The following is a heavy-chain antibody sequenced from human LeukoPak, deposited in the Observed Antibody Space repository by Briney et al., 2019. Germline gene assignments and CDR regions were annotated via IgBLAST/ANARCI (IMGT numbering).Heavy chain of an antibody. D-gene: IGHD2-15*01. Sequence: GGSLRLSCAASGFTFSDYHMTWIRQAPGKGLEWVSYISGSSIYTRYADSVKGRFTISRDNAKDSLYLQMNSLRAEDTAVYYCAKCSGGNCYHSDDHWGQGTLVTVSP. CDR1: GFTFSDYH. CDR3: AKCSGGNCYHSDDH. J-gene: IGHJ5*02. V-gene: IGHV3-11*06. CDR2: ISGSSIYT.